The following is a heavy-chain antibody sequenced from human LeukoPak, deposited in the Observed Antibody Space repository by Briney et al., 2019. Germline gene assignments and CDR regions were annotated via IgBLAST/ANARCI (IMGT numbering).Heavy chain of an antibody. CDR1: GFTFSSYE. D-gene: IGHD3-9*01. V-gene: IGHV3-48*03. Sequence: GGSLRLSCAASGFTFSSYEMNWVRQAPGKGLEWVSYISSSGSTIYYADSVKGRFTISRDNAKNSLYLQMNSLRAEDTAVYYCARVSGFDWLLDIDYWGQGTLVTVSS. CDR2: ISSSGSTI. CDR3: ARVSGFDWLLDIDY. J-gene: IGHJ4*02.